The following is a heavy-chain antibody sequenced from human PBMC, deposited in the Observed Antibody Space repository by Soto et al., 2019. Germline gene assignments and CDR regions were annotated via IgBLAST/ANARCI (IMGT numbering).Heavy chain of an antibody. CDR1: GFTVSSNY. CDR2: VYIGGNT. Sequence: EVQLVESGGGVVQPGGSLRLSCAASGFTVSSNYMSWVRQAPGKGLEWVSVVYIGGNTYYAESVEDRFTISRDNFQNMLYLQMNSLRAGDTALYYCAGSVGGGFDYWGQGTLVTVSS. D-gene: IGHD3-16*01. CDR3: AGSVGGGFDY. V-gene: IGHV3-66*01. J-gene: IGHJ4*02.